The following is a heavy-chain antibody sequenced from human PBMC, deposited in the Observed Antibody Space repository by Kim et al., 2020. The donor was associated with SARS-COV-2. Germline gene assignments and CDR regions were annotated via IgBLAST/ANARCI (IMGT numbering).Heavy chain of an antibody. V-gene: IGHV3-53*01. CDR3: ARGWSQRWSDDWYFDL. D-gene: IGHD5-18*01. J-gene: IGHJ2*01. CDR2: IYSDGSI. CDR1: AFDVSVNY. Sequence: GGSLRLSCAASAFDVSVNYMSWVRQAPGKGLECVSIIYSDGSINYADSVRGRFTLSRDNYKNTLDLQMNSLRGADTALYYCARGWSQRWSDDWYFDLWGRGTLVTVSS.